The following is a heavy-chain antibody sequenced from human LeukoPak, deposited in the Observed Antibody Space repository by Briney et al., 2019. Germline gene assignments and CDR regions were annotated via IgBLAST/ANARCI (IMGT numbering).Heavy chain of an antibody. D-gene: IGHD2-2*01. Sequence: GSLRLSCAASGFTFSSYAMSWVRQAPGKGLEWVSAISGSGGSTYDADSVKGRFTISRDNSKNTLYLQMNSLRAEDTAAYYCAKDLRGQIVVVPAATVWGYWGQGTLVTVSS. V-gene: IGHV3-23*01. CDR3: AKDLRGQIVVVPAATVWGY. J-gene: IGHJ4*02. CDR2: ISGSGGST. CDR1: GFTFSSYA.